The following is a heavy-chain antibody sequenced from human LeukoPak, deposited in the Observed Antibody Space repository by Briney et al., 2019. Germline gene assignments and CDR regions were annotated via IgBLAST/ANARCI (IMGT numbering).Heavy chain of an antibody. D-gene: IGHD2-2*01. CDR2: IIPILGIA. CDR1: GGTFSSYT. Sequence: SVKVSCKASGGTFSSYTISWVRQAPGQGIEWMGRIIPILGIANYAQKFQGRVTITADKSTSTAYMELSSLRSEDTAVYYCASHCSSTSCQDYWGQGTLVTVSS. V-gene: IGHV1-69*02. J-gene: IGHJ4*02. CDR3: ASHCSSTSCQDY.